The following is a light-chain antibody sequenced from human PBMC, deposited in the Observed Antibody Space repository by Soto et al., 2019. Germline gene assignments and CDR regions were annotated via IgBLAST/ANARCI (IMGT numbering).Light chain of an antibody. CDR3: QQRSNWPPT. Sequence: IVLTQSPATLSLSPGKRATLSCRASHSVGSYLAWYQQKPGQAPRLLIFDTSNRATGIPARFSGSGSGTDFTLTISSLEPEDFAVYYCQQRSNWPPTFGQGTKVDIK. V-gene: IGKV3-11*01. J-gene: IGKJ1*01. CDR1: HSVGSY. CDR2: DTS.